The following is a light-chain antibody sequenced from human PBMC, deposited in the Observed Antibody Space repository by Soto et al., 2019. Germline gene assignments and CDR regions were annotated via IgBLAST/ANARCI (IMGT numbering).Light chain of an antibody. CDR2: GAS. CDR3: QHYGRSTLMYT. Sequence: EIVLTQSPGTLSLSPGERVTLSCRASQSLTTNYLAWYQQKPGQAPRLLIYGASNRATGVPDRFSGSGSGTDFTLTITRLEPEEFAVYYCQHYGRSTLMYTFGQGTKLGVK. J-gene: IGKJ2*01. V-gene: IGKV3-20*01. CDR1: QSLTTNY.